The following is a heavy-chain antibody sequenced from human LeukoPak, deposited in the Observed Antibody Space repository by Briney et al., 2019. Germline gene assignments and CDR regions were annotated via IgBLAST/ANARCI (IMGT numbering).Heavy chain of an antibody. CDR1: GYTFTSYG. D-gene: IGHD6-6*01. Sequence: GASVKVSCKASGYTFTSYGISWVRQAPGQGLEWMGWISAYNGNTNYAQKLQGRVTVTTDTSTSTAYMELRSLRSDDTAVYYCARDPSSVLVSFSYYGMDVWGQGTTVTVSS. J-gene: IGHJ6*02. V-gene: IGHV1-18*01. CDR3: ARDPSSVLVSFSYYGMDV. CDR2: ISAYNGNT.